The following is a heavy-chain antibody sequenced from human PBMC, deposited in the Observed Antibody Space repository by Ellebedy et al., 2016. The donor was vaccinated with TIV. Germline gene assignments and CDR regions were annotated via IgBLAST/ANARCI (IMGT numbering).Heavy chain of an antibody. J-gene: IGHJ5*02. D-gene: IGHD5-18*01. V-gene: IGHV1-3*01. CDR2: INAGNGNT. CDR3: ARDNRIQLWLGWFDP. Sequence: ASAKVSCKASGYTFSSYTVHWVRQAPGQRLEWMGWINAGNGNTKYSQKFQGRVTITRDTSASTAYMELSSLRSEDTAVYYCARDNRIQLWLGWFDPWGQGTLVTVSS. CDR1: GYTFSSYT.